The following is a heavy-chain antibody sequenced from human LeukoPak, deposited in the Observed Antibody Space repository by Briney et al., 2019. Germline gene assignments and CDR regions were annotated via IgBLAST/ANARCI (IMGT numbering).Heavy chain of an antibody. V-gene: IGHV4-4*07. J-gene: IGHJ4*02. CDR1: GGSINNYY. D-gene: IGHD3-22*01. Sequence: SETLSLTCTVSGGSINNYYWSWIRQPAGKGLEWIGRIYTSGSTNYNPSLKSRVTMSVDTSKKQFSLKLSSVTAADTAVYYCARTPIYYYDNSGYYNWGQGTLVTVSS. CDR3: ARTPIYYYDNSGYYN. CDR2: IYTSGST.